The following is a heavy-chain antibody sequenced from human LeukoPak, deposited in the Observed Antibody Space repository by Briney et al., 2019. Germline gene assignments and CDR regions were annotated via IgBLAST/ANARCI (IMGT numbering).Heavy chain of an antibody. CDR2: INTNTGNP. CDR1: GYTFTNYA. V-gene: IGHV7-4-1*02. J-gene: IGHJ4*02. Sequence: GASVKVSCKASGYTFTNYAMNWVRQAPGLGLEWMGWINTNTGNPTFAQGFTGRFVFSLDTSVSTAYLQISSLKAEDTAVYYCAREGTSGWAEGGFDYWGQGTLVTVSS. CDR3: AREGTSGWAEGGFDY. D-gene: IGHD6-19*01.